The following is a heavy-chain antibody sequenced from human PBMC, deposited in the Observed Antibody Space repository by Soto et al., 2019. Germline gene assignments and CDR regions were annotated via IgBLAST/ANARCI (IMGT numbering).Heavy chain of an antibody. J-gene: IGHJ5*02. D-gene: IGHD3-10*01. Sequence: PSVKVSCKASGFTFTSSAVQWVRQARGQRLEWIGWIVVGSGNTNYAQKFQERVTITRDMSTSTAYMELSSLRSEDTAVYYCAASITMVLGVIIDSTSWFDPWGQGTLVTVSS. V-gene: IGHV1-58*01. CDR3: AASITMVLGVIIDSTSWFDP. CDR2: IVVGSGNT. CDR1: GFTFTSSA.